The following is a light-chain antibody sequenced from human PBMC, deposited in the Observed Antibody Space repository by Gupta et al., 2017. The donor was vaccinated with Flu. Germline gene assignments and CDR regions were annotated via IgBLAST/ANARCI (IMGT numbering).Light chain of an antibody. V-gene: IGKV3-20*01. CDR1: QNVSSSY. J-gene: IGKJ5*01. CDR3: QQYGSYP. Sequence: GERATRGGRGRQNVSSSYLVWDQQKPGQAARVLMYGAGSRGMGIRDRVSGSGAGTDFTLTSSRREAEDFEGYYGQQYGSYPFGQGTRVEI. CDR2: GAG.